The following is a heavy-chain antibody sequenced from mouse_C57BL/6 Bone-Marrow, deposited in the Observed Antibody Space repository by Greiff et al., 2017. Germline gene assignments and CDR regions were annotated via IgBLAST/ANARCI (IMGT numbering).Heavy chain of an antibody. V-gene: IGHV1-15*01. J-gene: IGHJ3*01. D-gene: IGHD3-3*01. CDR3: TRGGQCRCAD. CDR1: GYTFTDYE. CDR2: ISPDTGGT. Sequence: QVQLLQSGAGLVRPGASVTLSCKASGYTFTDYEMHWVKQTPVHGLEWIGAISPDTGGTAYNQKFKGKAILTADKSDSTAYMELRSLTSEDSAVYYCTRGGQCRCADWGKGTLVTVSA.